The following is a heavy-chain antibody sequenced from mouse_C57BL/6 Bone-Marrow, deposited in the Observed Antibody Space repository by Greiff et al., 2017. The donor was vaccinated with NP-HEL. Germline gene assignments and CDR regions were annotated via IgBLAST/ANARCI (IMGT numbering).Heavy chain of an antibody. V-gene: IGHV3-8*01. CDR2: ISYSGST. CDR1: GYSITSDY. J-gene: IGHJ4*01. CDR3: AASNYGYYAMDY. Sequence: DVKLQESGPGLAKPSQTLSLPCSVPGYSITSDYWNWLRKFPGNKLEYMGYISYSGSTYYNPSLKSRISITRDTSKNQYYLQLNSVTTEDTATYCWAASNYGYYAMDYWGKGTSVTVSS. D-gene: IGHD2-5*01.